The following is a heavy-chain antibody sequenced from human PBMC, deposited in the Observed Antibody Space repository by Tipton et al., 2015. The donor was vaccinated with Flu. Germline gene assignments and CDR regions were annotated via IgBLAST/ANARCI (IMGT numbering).Heavy chain of an antibody. D-gene: IGHD3-16*02. J-gene: IGHJ5*01. V-gene: IGHV4-61*02. CDR3: TRHNTNGGIVVADFDS. CDR2: RHPSERP. Sequence: TLSLTCTVSGDSISSGRYFWTWIRQPAGKGLEWIGRRHPSERPHYNPSLMSRVTISLDTSKNQFSLNLTSVTAADTAVYYCTRHNTNGGIVVADFDSWGRGTLVTVSS. CDR1: GDSISSGRYF.